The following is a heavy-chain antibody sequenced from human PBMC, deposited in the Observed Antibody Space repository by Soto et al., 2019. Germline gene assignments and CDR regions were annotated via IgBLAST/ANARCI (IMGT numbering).Heavy chain of an antibody. CDR1: GFTVSSNY. CDR3: ARDSSGYYLDY. D-gene: IGHD3-22*01. J-gene: IGHJ4*02. V-gene: IGHV3-53*01. CDR2: IYSGGST. Sequence: GGSLRLSCAASGFTVSSNYMSWVRQAPGKGLEWVSVIYSGGSTYYADSVKGRFTISRDNSKNTLYLQMNSLRAEDTAVYYCARDSSGYYLDYWGQGTLVTVSS.